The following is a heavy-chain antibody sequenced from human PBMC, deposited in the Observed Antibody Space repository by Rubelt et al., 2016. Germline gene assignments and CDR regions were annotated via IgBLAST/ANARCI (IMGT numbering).Heavy chain of an antibody. Sequence: LSLTCTVSGASISIFYWSWIRQSAGQGLEWIGRVDPSGSTNSNPSLKGRITMSVDTSKNQFSLKLNSVTAAATAVYFCARGWGSRWYYFDYWGQGILVTVSS. J-gene: IGHJ4*02. CDR2: VDPSGST. V-gene: IGHV4-4*07. CDR3: ARGWGSRWYYFDY. CDR1: GASISIFY. D-gene: IGHD6-13*01.